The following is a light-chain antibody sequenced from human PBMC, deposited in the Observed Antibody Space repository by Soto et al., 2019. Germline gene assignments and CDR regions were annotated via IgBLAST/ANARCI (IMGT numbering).Light chain of an antibody. J-gene: IGLJ1*01. V-gene: IGLV2-14*01. CDR3: SSYTSSSTLLYV. CDR2: DVS. CDR1: SSDVGGYNY. Sequence: QSALTQPPSVSASPGQSITISCPGTSSDVGGYNYVSWYQQHPVKAPKLMIYDVSNRPSGVSNRFSGSKSGNTASLTISGLQAEDEADYYCSSYTSSSTLLYVFGTGTKVTVL.